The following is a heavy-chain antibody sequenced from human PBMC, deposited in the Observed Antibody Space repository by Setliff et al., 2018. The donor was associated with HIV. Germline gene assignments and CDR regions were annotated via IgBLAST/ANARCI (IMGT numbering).Heavy chain of an antibody. CDR2: VYTTGSA. V-gene: IGHV4-61*09. Sequence: LSLTCAIPDQLISSGNYWSWIRQPAGKGLEWIGHVYTTGSASYNPSLESRVTILEALSKNQFSLNLDSVTAADTAVYFCARALAGGSGWNYFDLWGPGTLVTVSS. D-gene: IGHD6-19*01. J-gene: IGHJ4*02. CDR3: ARALAGGSGWNYFDL. CDR1: DQLISSGNY.